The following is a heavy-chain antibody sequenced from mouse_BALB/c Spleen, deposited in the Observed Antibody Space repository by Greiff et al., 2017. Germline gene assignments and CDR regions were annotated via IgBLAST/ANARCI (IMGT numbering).Heavy chain of an antibody. V-gene: IGHV5-6-5*01. CDR3: ARGYYGNYVWFAY. J-gene: IGHJ3*01. CDR2: ISSGGST. CDR1: GFTFSSYA. Sequence: VQLKESGGGLVKPGGSLKLSCAASGFTFSSYAMSWVRQTPEKRLEWVASISSGGSTYYPDSVKGRFTISRDNARNILYLQMSSLRSEDTAMYYCARGYYGNYVWFAYWGQGTLVTVSA. D-gene: IGHD2-1*01.